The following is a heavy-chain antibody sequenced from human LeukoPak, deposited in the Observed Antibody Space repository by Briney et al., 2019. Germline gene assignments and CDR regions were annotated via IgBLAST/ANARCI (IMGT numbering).Heavy chain of an antibody. CDR1: GFTFSSYA. J-gene: IGHJ5*02. D-gene: IGHD6-6*01. Sequence: GGSLRLSCAASGFTFSSYAMSWVRHAPGKGLEWVSVISGSGGNTYYADSVEGRLTISRDNSKNTLYLQMNSLRAEDTAVYYCAKAVPTIAARLCWFDPWGQGTLVTVSS. V-gene: IGHV3-23*01. CDR3: AKAVPTIAARLCWFDP. CDR2: ISGSGGNT.